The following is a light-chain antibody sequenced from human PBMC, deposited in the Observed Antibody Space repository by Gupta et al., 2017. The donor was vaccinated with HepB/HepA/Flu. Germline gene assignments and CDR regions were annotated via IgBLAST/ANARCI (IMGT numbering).Light chain of an antibody. V-gene: IGKV1-6*01. J-gene: IGKJ1*01. CDR2: AAS. CDR1: QGIRND. CDR3: LQDYNYPRT. Sequence: IQMTQSPSPLSASVGDRVTITCRASQGIRNDLGWYQQKPGKAPKLLIYAASSSQSGVPSRFSGSGSGADFTLTISSLQPEDFATYYCLQDYNYPRTFGQGTKVEIK.